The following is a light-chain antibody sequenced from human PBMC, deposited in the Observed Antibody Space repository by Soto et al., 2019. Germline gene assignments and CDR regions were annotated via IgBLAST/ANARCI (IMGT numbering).Light chain of an antibody. CDR3: QQYNLHSPAT. V-gene: IGKV1-5*01. CDR1: QNIGRW. J-gene: IGKJ1*01. Sequence: DIQMTQSPSSLSASVRDRVTITCRASQNIGRWLAWYQQKPGKAPKLMIYDVSTLISGVPSRFSGSGSGTEFTLTISSLQPDDFTTYYCQQYNLHSPATFGPGTLVEVK. CDR2: DVS.